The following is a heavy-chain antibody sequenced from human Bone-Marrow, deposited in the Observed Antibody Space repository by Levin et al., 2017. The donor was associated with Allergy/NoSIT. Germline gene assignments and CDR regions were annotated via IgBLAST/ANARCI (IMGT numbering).Heavy chain of an antibody. CDR2: INNGGSST. V-gene: IGHV3-74*01. CDR1: GFTFSSYW. D-gene: IGHD2-15*01. CDR3: VPSCSGGSCYGEY. J-gene: IGHJ4*02. Sequence: LTCAASGFTFSSYWMHWVRQAPGKGLVWVSRINNGGSSTSYADSVKGRFTISRDNAKNTLYLQMNSLRADDTAVYYCVPSCSGGSCYGEYWGQGALVTVSS.